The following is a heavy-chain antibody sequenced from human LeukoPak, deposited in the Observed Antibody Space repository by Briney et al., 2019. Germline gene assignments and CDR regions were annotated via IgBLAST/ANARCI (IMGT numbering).Heavy chain of an antibody. CDR1: GFTFSTNA. CDR3: AKPLEKYTYGGNFDY. D-gene: IGHD4-23*01. Sequence: PGGSLRLSCAASGFTFSTNAMSWVRQAPGKGLAWVSVISSSADSTYYADSVKGRFTISRDNSKNTLYLQMNNLRAEDTAVYYCAKPLEKYTYGGNFDYWGQGILVTVSS. V-gene: IGHV3-23*01. CDR2: ISSSADST. J-gene: IGHJ4*02.